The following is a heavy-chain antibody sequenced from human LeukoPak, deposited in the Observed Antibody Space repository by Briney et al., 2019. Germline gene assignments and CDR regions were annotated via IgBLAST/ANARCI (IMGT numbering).Heavy chain of an antibody. Sequence: GGSLRLSCSASQFTSSYHAMTWVRQAPGKGLEWVSGVSGSGDYTYYADSAKGRFTISRDNSNNTLYLHLDSLGVEDTAVYYCAKEIYAYGSRGFDYWGQGTLVTVSS. J-gene: IGHJ4*02. V-gene: IGHV3-23*01. CDR2: VSGSGDYT. D-gene: IGHD3-10*01. CDR1: QFTSSYHA. CDR3: AKEIYAYGSRGFDY.